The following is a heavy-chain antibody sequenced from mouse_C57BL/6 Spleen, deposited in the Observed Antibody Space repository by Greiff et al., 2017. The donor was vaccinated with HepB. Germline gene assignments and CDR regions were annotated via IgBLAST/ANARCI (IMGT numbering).Heavy chain of an antibody. Sequence: DVHLVESEGGLVQPGSSMKLSCTASGFTFSDYYMAWVRQVPEKGLEWVAHINYDGSSTYYLDSLKSRFIISRDNAKNILYLQMSSLKSEDTATYYCARVLLRNYAMDYWGQGTSVTVSS. V-gene: IGHV5-16*01. J-gene: IGHJ4*01. CDR2: INYDGSST. CDR3: ARVLLRNYAMDY. CDR1: GFTFSDYY. D-gene: IGHD2-1*01.